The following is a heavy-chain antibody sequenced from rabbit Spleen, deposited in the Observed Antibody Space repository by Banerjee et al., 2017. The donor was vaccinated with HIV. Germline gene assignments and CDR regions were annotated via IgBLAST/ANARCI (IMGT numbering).Heavy chain of an antibody. CDR2: IYTGSSGST. J-gene: IGHJ4*01. CDR1: GIDFSSYYY. CDR3: ARDTGSGHYIDAYFDL. V-gene: IGHV1S40*01. Sequence: QSLEESGGGLVQPEGSLTLTCTASGIDFSSYYYMCWVRQAPGKGLEWIACIYTGSSGSTYYANWAKGRFTISKTSSPTVTLRMTSLTVADTATYFCARDTGSGHYIDAYFDLWGQGTLVTVS. D-gene: IGHD1-1*01.